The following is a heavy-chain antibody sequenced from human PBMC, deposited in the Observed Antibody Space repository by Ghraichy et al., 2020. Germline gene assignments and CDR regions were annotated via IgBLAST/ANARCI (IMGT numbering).Heavy chain of an antibody. D-gene: IGHD5-12*01. Sequence: GGSLRLSCTASGFTFKSFWMSWVRQAPGKGLEWVANIKQDGSGEYYVDSVKGRFTISRDNPKNSLYLQMNSLRAEDTAVYYCAGPSGSKKGYPYYYFGADVWVQGTTVTVSS. CDR1: GFTFKSFW. V-gene: IGHV3-7*01. CDR2: IKQDGSGE. CDR3: AGPSGSKKGYPYYYFGADV. J-gene: IGHJ6*02.